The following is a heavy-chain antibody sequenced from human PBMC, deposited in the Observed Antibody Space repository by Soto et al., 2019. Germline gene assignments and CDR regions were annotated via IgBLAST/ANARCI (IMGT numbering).Heavy chain of an antibody. V-gene: IGHV3-23*01. CDR1: GFPFSSYA. J-gene: IGHJ4*02. CDR3: AKVHGSGSYNNFPDY. CDR2: ISGSGGST. D-gene: IGHD3-10*01. Sequence: EVQLLESGGGFVQPGGSLGLSCAASGFPFSSYAMTWVRQAPGKGLEWVSLISGSGGSTYYADSVKGRFTISRDNSRDTLYLQMNSLRAEDTAVYYCAKVHGSGSYNNFPDYWGQRTLVTVSS.